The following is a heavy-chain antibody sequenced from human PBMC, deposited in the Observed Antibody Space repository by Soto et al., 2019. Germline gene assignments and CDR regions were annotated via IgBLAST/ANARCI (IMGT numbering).Heavy chain of an antibody. CDR2: IYSGGST. J-gene: IGHJ6*02. V-gene: IGHV3-53*01. Sequence: GGSLRLSSAASGFTVSSNYMSWVRQAPGKGLEWVSVIYSGGSTYYADSVRGRFTISRDNSKNTLYLQMKSLRAEDTAVYYCARDPPATRHGMDVWGQGTTVTVSS. CDR3: ARDPPATRHGMDV. CDR1: GFTVSSNY.